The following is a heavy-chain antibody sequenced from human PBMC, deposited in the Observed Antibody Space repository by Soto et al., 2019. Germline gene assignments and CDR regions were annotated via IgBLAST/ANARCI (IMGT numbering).Heavy chain of an antibody. CDR2: ISGSGNYT. D-gene: IGHD4-4*01. J-gene: IGHJ4*02. Sequence: GGSLRLSCAASGFTFSSYSMNWVRQAPGKGLEWVSSISGSGNYTHYADFLRGRFTISRDNAKTSLYLQMNSLRAEDTAVYYCAREGINNYNEYYFDSWGQGTVVTVS. CDR1: GFTFSSYS. CDR3: AREGINNYNEYYFDS. V-gene: IGHV3-21*01.